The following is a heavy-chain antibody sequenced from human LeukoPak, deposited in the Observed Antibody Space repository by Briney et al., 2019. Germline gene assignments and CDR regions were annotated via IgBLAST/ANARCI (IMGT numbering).Heavy chain of an antibody. D-gene: IGHD6-19*01. Sequence: ASVTVSCQASGYTFTSYGISWVRQAPGQGLEWMGWISAYNGNTNYAQKLHGRVTMTTDTSTHTASISLSRLRSDDTAVYYCARDLAVAGPVDYWGEGTLVTVSS. CDR3: ARDLAVAGPVDY. J-gene: IGHJ4*02. V-gene: IGHV1-18*01. CDR1: GYTFTSYG. CDR2: ISAYNGNT.